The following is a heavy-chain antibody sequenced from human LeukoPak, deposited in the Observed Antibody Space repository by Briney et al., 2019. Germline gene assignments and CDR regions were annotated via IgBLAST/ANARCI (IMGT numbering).Heavy chain of an antibody. CDR3: ARRWYTGTYYYFDL. V-gene: IGHV3-74*01. CDR2: INGDGTAT. D-gene: IGHD1-26*01. J-gene: IGHJ4*02. Sequence: GGSLRLSCAASGFTLSTHWMHWVRQAPGKGLVWVSRINGDGTATSYADSVKGRFTISRVNAKSTLYLEMDSLRAEDTAIYYCARRWYTGTYYYFDLWGQGTLVTVSS. CDR1: GFTLSTHW.